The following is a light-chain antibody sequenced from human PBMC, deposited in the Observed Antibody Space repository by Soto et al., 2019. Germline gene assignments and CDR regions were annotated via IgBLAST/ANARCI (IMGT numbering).Light chain of an antibody. CDR3: LQDFNYPIT. CDR1: RGIRNV. CDR2: GAS. J-gene: IGKJ5*01. V-gene: IGKV1-6*01. Sequence: IQMTQSPSSLSAPAGDRVTISCRASRGIRNVLAWYQHAPGKDPKLLIYGASILHSGVPSRFSGSGSGTDFTLTISSLLPEDFATYYCLQDFNYPITFGQGTRLEIK.